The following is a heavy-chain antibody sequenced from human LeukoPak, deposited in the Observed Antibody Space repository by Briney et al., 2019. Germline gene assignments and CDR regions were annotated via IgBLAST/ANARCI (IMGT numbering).Heavy chain of an antibody. CDR2: ISSNGGST. CDR1: GFTFSSYA. V-gene: IGHV3-64*02. J-gene: IGHJ4*02. D-gene: IGHD1-26*01. Sequence: GGSLRLSCAASGFTFSSYAMHWVRQAPGKGLEYVSAISSNGGSTFYADSVKGRFTISRDNSRNTLYLQMNSLRAEDTAVYSCAKDRARGGATDFDYWGQGTLVTVSS. CDR3: AKDRARGGATDFDY.